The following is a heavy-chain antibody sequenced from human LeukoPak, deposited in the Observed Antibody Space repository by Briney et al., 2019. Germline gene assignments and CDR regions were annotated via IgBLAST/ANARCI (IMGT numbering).Heavy chain of an antibody. D-gene: IGHD2-2*01. CDR1: GGSISSGGYY. V-gene: IGHV4-30-2*01. CDR2: IYHSGST. Sequence: PSETLSLTCTVSGGSISSGGYYWSWIRQPPGKGLEWIGYIYHSGSTYYNPSLRSRVTISVDRSKNQFSLKLSSVTAADTAVYYCARLGDCSSTSCLGYFDYWGQGTLVTVSS. J-gene: IGHJ4*02. CDR3: ARLGDCSSTSCLGYFDY.